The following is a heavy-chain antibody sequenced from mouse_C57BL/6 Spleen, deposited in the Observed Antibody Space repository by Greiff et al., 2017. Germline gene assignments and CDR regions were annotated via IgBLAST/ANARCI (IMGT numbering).Heavy chain of an antibody. CDR2: IHPSDSDT. Sequence: QVQLQQPGAELVKPGASVKVSCKASGYTFTSYWMHWVKQRPGQGLEWIGRIHPSDSDTNYNQKFKGKATLTVDKSSSTAYMQLSSLTSEDSAVYYCAIDYGSSYVRAMDYWGQGTSVTVSS. D-gene: IGHD1-1*01. CDR3: AIDYGSSYVRAMDY. J-gene: IGHJ4*01. V-gene: IGHV1-74*01. CDR1: GYTFTSYW.